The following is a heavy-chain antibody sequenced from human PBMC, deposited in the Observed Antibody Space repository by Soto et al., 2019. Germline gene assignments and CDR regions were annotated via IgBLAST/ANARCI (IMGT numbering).Heavy chain of an antibody. J-gene: IGHJ4*02. CDR1: GSSISSYY. Sequence: SETLSLTCTVSGSSISSYYWSWIRQPPGKGLEWIGYIYYSGSTNYNPSLKSRVTISVDTSKDQFSLRLSSVTAADTAVYYCARGIYSNPYFDYWGQGTLVTVSS. D-gene: IGHD4-4*01. CDR3: ARGIYSNPYFDY. V-gene: IGHV4-59*01. CDR2: IYYSGST.